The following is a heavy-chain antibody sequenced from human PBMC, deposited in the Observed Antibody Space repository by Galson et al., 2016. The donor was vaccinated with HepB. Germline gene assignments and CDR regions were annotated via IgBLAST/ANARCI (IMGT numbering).Heavy chain of an antibody. V-gene: IGHV3-30*18. J-gene: IGHJ6*02. CDR1: GFTFRSYG. Sequence: SLRLSCAASGFTFRSYGMHWVRQAPGKGLDWVAVISDAGSNKYYADSVKGRFTISRDNSKNTLYLQMNSLRAEDTAVYYCAKGNLAGYYYGLDVWGQGTTVTVSS. CDR2: ISDAGSNK. CDR3: AKGNLAGYYYGLDV. D-gene: IGHD1-1*01.